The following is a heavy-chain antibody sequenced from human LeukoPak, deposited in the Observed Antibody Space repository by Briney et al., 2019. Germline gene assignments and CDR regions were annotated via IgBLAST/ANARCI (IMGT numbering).Heavy chain of an antibody. CDR2: IYHSGSA. Sequence: TSETLSLTCIVSGDSISSGGYYWSWIRQPPGKGLEWIGYIYHSGSACYNPSLKSRVTISVDMSKNQFSLKLSSGTAADTAVYYCARDGDIVVVAVATIVDYYYYYMDVWGKGTTVTVSS. V-gene: IGHV4-30-2*01. CDR1: GDSISSGGYY. J-gene: IGHJ6*03. D-gene: IGHD2-2*01. CDR3: ARDGDIVVVAVATIVDYYYYYMDV.